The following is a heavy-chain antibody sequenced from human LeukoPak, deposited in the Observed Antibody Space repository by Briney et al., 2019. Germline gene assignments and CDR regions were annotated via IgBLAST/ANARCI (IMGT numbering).Heavy chain of an antibody. V-gene: IGHV3-53*01. D-gene: IGHD3-22*01. CDR2: IYSGGST. CDR1: GFTVSSNY. Sequence: GGSLRLSCAASGFTVSSNYMSWVRQAPGKGLEWVSVIYSGGSTYYADSVKGRFTISRDNSKNTLYLQMNSLRAEDTAVYYCAREPYYYDSSGLLGVYYYYYGMDVWGQGTTVTVSS. CDR3: AREPYYYDSSGLLGVYYYYYGMDV. J-gene: IGHJ6*02.